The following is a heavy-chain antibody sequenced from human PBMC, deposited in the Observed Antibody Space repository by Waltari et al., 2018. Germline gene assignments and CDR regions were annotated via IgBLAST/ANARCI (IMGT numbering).Heavy chain of an antibody. J-gene: IGHJ6*03. V-gene: IGHV3-7*01. CDR2: IKEDGSEK. CDR3: ARDENWNYYYMDV. D-gene: IGHD1-1*01. CDR1: GFPFSRFW. Sequence: EVQLVESGGGLVQPGGSLRLSCAASGFPFSRFWMGWVRQAPGKGREGVANIKEDGSEKHYVDSVKGRFTISRDNAKNSLYLQMNILEAEDTAVYYCARDENWNYYYMDVWGKGTAVAVSS.